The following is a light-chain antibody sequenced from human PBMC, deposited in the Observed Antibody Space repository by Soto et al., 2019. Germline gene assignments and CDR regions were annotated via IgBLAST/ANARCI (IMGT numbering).Light chain of an antibody. Sequence: DIQMTQSPSSLSASVGDRVTITCRASQTITTYLNWYQHKPGKAPKLLIYAAISLQSGVPSRLSGSGSGTDFTHTISSLQPEDFATYYCQQTYSTPHTFGQGTKVEIK. V-gene: IGKV1-39*01. CDR2: AAI. CDR3: QQTYSTPHT. J-gene: IGKJ2*01. CDR1: QTITTY.